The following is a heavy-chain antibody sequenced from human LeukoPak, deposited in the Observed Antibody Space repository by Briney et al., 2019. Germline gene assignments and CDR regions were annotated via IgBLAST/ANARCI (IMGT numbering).Heavy chain of an antibody. D-gene: IGHD6-13*01. Sequence: ASVKVSCKTSGYTFTSYYMHWVRQAPGQGLEWMGIINPSGGSTTYAQKFQGRVTMTRDTSTNTVYTELSSLRSEDTAVYYCARGYDSSSWYVRPRAPQQPTSPFDYWGQGTLVTVSS. CDR2: INPSGGST. J-gene: IGHJ4*02. V-gene: IGHV1-46*01. CDR3: ARGYDSSSWYVRPRAPQQPTSPFDY. CDR1: GYTFTSYY.